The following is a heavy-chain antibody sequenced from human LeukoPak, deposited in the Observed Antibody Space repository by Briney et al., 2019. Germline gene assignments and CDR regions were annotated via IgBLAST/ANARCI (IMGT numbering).Heavy chain of an antibody. J-gene: IGHJ3*02. V-gene: IGHV1-2*06. D-gene: IGHD6-13*01. CDR1: GYTFTGYY. Sequence: GASVKVSCKASGYTFTGYYIHWVRQAPGQGLEWIGRINPNSGGTNYAQTFQGRVTMTRDTSISTAYMELSRLRSDDTAVYYCARFSSSFDAFDTWGQGTMVTVSS. CDR2: INPNSGGT. CDR3: ARFSSSFDAFDT.